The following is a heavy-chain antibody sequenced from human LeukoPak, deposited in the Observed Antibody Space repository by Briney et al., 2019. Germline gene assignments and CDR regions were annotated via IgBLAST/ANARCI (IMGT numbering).Heavy chain of an antibody. CDR3: ARARILTGYSPSDY. J-gene: IGHJ4*02. CDR1: GGSFSGYY. D-gene: IGHD3-9*01. Sequence: SETLSLSCAVYGGSFSGYYWSWIRQPPGKGLGWIGEINHSGSTNYNPSLKSRVTISVDTSKNQFSLKLSSVTAADTAVYYCARARILTGYSPSDYWGQGTLVTVSS. CDR2: INHSGST. V-gene: IGHV4-34*01.